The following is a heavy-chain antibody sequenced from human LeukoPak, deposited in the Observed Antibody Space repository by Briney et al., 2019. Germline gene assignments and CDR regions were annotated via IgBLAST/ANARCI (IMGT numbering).Heavy chain of an antibody. D-gene: IGHD3-10*01. CDR1: GFTFSFYG. CDR2: VSGSDGST. V-gene: IGHV3-23*01. CDR3: ASQRGAGRVDV. J-gene: IGHJ6*04. Sequence: PGGSLRLSCAASGFTFSFYGMSWVRQSPGKGLEWVSAVSGSDGSTYYADSVKGRFTISRDKSKNTLYLQMNSLRAEDTAVYYCASQRGAGRVDVWGKGTTVTVSS.